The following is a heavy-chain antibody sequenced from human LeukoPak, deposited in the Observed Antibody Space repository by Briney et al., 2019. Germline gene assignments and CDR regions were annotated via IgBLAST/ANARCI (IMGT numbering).Heavy chain of an antibody. J-gene: IGHJ6*02. CDR3: ASLADTAMVTGTDYYGMDV. CDR1: GGSISSYY. CDR2: IYYSGST. D-gene: IGHD5-18*01. V-gene: IGHV4-59*01. Sequence: SVTLSLTCTVSGGSISSYYWSWIRQPPGKGLEWIGYIYYSGSTNYNPSLKSRVTISVDTSKNQFSLKLSSVTAADTAVYYCASLADTAMVTGTDYYGMDVWGQGTTVTVSS.